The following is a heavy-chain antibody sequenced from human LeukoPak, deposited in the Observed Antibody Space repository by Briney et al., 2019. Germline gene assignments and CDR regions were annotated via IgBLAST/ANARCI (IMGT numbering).Heavy chain of an antibody. CDR1: GFTFSSYA. D-gene: IGHD2-8*02. Sequence: PGGSLRLSCAASGFTFSSYAMSWVRQAPGKGLEWVSAISGSGGSTYYADSVKGRFTISRVNSKNTLYLQMNSLRAEDTAVYYCAKGGSTGYYYYYMDVWGKGTTVTVSS. J-gene: IGHJ6*03. CDR2: ISGSGGST. V-gene: IGHV3-23*01. CDR3: AKGGSTGYYYYYMDV.